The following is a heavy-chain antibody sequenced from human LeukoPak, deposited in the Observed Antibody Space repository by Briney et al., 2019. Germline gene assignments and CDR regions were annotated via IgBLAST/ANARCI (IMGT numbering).Heavy chain of an antibody. D-gene: IGHD3-22*01. CDR3: AKANTQITMIVVVDAFDI. CDR1: GFTFSSYW. V-gene: IGHV3-7*01. CDR2: IRQDGSVN. J-gene: IGHJ3*02. Sequence: SGGSLRLSCEASGFTFSSYWMSWVRQAPGKGLEWVATIRQDGSVNHCVDSVKGRFTVSRDNAWNSLYLQMDSLRAEDTAVYYCAKANTQITMIVVVDAFDIWGQGTMVTVSS.